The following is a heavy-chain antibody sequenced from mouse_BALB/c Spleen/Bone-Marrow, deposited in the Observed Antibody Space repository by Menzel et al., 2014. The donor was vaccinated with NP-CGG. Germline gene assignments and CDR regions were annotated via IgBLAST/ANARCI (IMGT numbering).Heavy chain of an antibody. V-gene: IGHV7-3*02. J-gene: IGHJ2*01. Sequence: EVKVVESGGGLVQPGGSLRLSCTTSGFTFTDYYMSWVRQPPGKALEWLGFIRNNANGYTTEYSASVKGRFTISRDSSQSILYLQMNTLRAEDSATYYCARTTGTPYLDYWGQGTTLTVSS. D-gene: IGHD4-1*02. CDR3: ARTTGTPYLDY. CDR2: IRNNANGYTT. CDR1: GFTFTDYY.